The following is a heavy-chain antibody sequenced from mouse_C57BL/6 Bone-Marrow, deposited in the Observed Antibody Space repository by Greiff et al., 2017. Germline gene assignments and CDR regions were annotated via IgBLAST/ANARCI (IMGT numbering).Heavy chain of an antibody. V-gene: IGHV2-6-1*01. CDR2: IWSDGST. D-gene: IGHD2-2*01. Sequence: VKLEESGPGLVAPSQSLSITCTVSGFSLTRYGVHWVRQPPGKGLEWLVVIWSDGSTTYNSALKSKMSISKDNSKSQVFLKMNSLQTDDTAMYYCARHNGYLYYAMDYWGQGTSVTVSS. CDR3: ARHNGYLYYAMDY. J-gene: IGHJ4*01. CDR1: GFSLTRYG.